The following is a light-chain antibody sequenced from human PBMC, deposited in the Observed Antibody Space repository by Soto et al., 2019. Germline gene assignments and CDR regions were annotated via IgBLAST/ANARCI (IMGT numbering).Light chain of an antibody. CDR3: QQSYSTPL. Sequence: DIQMTQSPSSLSASVGERVTITCRASQSISSYLNWYQQKPGKAPKLLIYAASSLQSGVPSRFSGNGSGTDFTLTISSLQPEDFATYYCQQSYSTPLFGPGTKVDIK. CDR1: QSISSY. CDR2: AAS. J-gene: IGKJ3*01. V-gene: IGKV1-39*01.